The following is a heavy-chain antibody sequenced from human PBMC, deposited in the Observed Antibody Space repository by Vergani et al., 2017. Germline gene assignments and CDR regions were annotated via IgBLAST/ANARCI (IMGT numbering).Heavy chain of an antibody. CDR2: IYSTGST. D-gene: IGHD2-2*01. Sequence: QLQLQESGPGLVKPSQTLSLTCSVSGDSISSGVYYWNWIRQPPGKGLEWIGYIYSTGSTHHNPSLRRRINMSVDTSKNQFSLKLNSVTAADTAMYHCARMLCYDEGYSLLIGYCYSCVPGILVTDSS. J-gene: IGHJ4*02. CDR1: GDSISSGVYY. V-gene: IGHV4-31*03. CDR3: ARMLCYDEGYSLLIGYCYS.